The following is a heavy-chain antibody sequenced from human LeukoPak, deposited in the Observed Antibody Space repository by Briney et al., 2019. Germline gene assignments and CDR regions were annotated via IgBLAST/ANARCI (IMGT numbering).Heavy chain of an antibody. Sequence: SETLSLTCTVSGGSISSGGYYWSWIRQHPGKGLEWIGYIYYSGSTYYNPSLKSRVTISVDTSKNQFSLKLSSVTAADTAVYYCARQKSNTFDYWGQGTLVTVSS. J-gene: IGHJ4*02. CDR2: IYYSGST. V-gene: IGHV4-31*03. CDR1: GGSISSGGYY. CDR3: ARQKSNTFDY. D-gene: IGHD4-11*01.